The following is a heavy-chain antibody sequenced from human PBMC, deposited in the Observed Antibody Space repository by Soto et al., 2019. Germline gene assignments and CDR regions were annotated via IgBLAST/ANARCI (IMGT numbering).Heavy chain of an antibody. D-gene: IGHD6-13*01. Sequence: GVSLRLSCSASGFTFSSYAMHWVRQAPGKGLEYVSGISTNGANTYYADSVKGRFTISRDNSKDTVYLQMNTLRAEDTAVYYCVKVYSISYWGPGTLVTVSS. CDR1: GFTFSSYA. V-gene: IGHV3-64D*06. CDR3: VKVYSISY. CDR2: ISTNGANT. J-gene: IGHJ4*02.